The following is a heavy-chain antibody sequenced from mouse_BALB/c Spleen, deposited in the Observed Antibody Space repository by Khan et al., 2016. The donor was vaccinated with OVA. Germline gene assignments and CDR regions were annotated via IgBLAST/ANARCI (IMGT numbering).Heavy chain of an antibody. Sequence: DLVKSGASVKLSCKASGYTFTSYWINWIKERPEQGLEWIGRVAPGSGSTSYNEMFKAKTIMTIDTSSRTAYIHLISLSSWDSAVYFYSISNYYGIGLYAMDYLVQGTSVTVSS. J-gene: IGHJ4*01. CDR1: GYTFTSYW. D-gene: IGHD1-1*01. CDR2: VAPGSGST. CDR3: SISNYYGIGLYAMDY. V-gene: IGHV1S41*01.